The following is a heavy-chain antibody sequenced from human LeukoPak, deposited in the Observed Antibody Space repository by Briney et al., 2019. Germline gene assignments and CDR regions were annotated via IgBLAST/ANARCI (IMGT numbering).Heavy chain of an antibody. J-gene: IGHJ1*01. V-gene: IGHV4-34*01. CDR2: INHSGST. D-gene: IGHD3-22*01. Sequence: SETLSLTCAVYGGSFRGYYWSSVRQPPGKGLEWIGEINHSGSTNYNPALKSRVTISVGTSKNQFSMKLSSVTAADTAVYYCAYSSGYQQHWGQGTLVTVSS. CDR1: GGSFRGYY. CDR3: AYSSGYQQH.